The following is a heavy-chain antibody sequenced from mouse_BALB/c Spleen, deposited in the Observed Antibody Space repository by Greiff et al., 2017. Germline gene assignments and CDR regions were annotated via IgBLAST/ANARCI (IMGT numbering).Heavy chain of an antibody. CDR2: INPSNGRT. Sequence: QVQLQQPGAELVKPGASVKLSCKASGYTFTSYWMHWVKQRPGQGLEWIGEINPSNGRTNYNEKFKSKATLTVDKSSSTAYMQLSSLTSEDSAVYYCARSYYRYDGVFDYWGQGTTLTVSS. J-gene: IGHJ2*01. CDR3: ARSYYRYDGVFDY. V-gene: IGHV1S81*02. CDR1: GYTFTSYW. D-gene: IGHD2-14*01.